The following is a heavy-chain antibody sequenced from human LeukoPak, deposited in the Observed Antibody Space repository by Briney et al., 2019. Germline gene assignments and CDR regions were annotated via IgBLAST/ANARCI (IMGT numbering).Heavy chain of an antibody. Sequence: SETLSLTCTVSGGSFSTYYGSWIRQPPGKGLEWIADIYYSGSTNYNPSLKSRVTISLDTSRNQFSLKLNSVTAADTAVYYCARARSWYKDFDYWGQGTLVTVSS. CDR2: IYYSGST. V-gene: IGHV4-59*12. CDR3: ARARSWYKDFDY. J-gene: IGHJ4*02. D-gene: IGHD1-1*01. CDR1: GGSFSTYY.